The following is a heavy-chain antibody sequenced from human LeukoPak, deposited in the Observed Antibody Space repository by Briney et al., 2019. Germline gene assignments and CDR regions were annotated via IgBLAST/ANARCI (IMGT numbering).Heavy chain of an antibody. D-gene: IGHD2-2*01. CDR3: ERDVDIVVVPAAPGSSSWYNWFDP. CDR1: GYTFTGYY. V-gene: IGHV1-2*02. Sequence: ASVKVSCKASGYTFTGYYMHWVRQAPGQGLEWMGWINPNSGGTNYAQKFQGRVTMTRDTSISTAYMELSRLRSDDTAVYYCERDVDIVVVPAAPGSSSWYNWFDPWGQGTLVTVSS. CDR2: INPNSGGT. J-gene: IGHJ5*02.